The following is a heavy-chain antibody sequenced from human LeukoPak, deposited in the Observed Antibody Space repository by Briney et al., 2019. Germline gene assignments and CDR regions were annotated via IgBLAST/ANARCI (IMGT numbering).Heavy chain of an antibody. CDR2: ISYDGSNK. J-gene: IGHJ4*02. CDR3: ARYVVPAANDY. V-gene: IGHV3-30*03. D-gene: IGHD2-2*01. Sequence: GGSLRLSCAASGFTFSSYSMNWVRQAPGKGLEWVAVISYDGSNKYYADSVKGRFTISRDDSKNTLYLQMNSLRAEDTAVYYCARYVVPAANDYWGQGTLVTVSS. CDR1: GFTFSSYS.